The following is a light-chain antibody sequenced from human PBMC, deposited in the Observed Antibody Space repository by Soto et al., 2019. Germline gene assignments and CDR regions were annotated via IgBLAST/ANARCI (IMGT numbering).Light chain of an antibody. CDR1: QSVSSSY. Sequence: EIVLTQSPGTLSLSPGERATLSCRASQSVSSSYLAWYQQKPGQAXRLXIYGASSRATGIPDRFSGSGSGTDFTLTISRLEPEDFAVYYCQQYGSSPGTFGQGTKVDIK. V-gene: IGKV3-20*01. J-gene: IGKJ1*01. CDR3: QQYGSSPGT. CDR2: GAS.